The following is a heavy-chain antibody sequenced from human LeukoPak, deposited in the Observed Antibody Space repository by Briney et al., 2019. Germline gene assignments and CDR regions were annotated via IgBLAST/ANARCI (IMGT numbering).Heavy chain of an antibody. CDR3: ARLGDYYGSGGSIDY. CDR1: GASISSRNYY. Sequence: SETLSLTCTVSGASISSRNYYWGWIRQPPGKGLEWIGSIFYSGSSYYNPSLKSRVTISVDTSKNQFSLRLSSMTAADTAVYYCARLGDYYGSGGSIDYWGQGTLVTVSS. J-gene: IGHJ4*02. V-gene: IGHV4-39*01. CDR2: IFYSGSS. D-gene: IGHD3-10*01.